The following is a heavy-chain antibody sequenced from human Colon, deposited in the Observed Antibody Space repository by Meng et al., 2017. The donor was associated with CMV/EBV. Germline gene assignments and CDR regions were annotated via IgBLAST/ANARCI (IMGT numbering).Heavy chain of an antibody. J-gene: IGHJ4*02. Sequence: GESLKISCVASGFTFKFYWMHWVRQTPGKGLEWVARIDGDGSSRNYADSVKGRFTISRDNAKNTVFLHMTGRRAEDTAVYYCARDLASRSSLDSWGQGTLVTVSS. V-gene: IGHV3-74*01. CDR2: IDGDGSSR. D-gene: IGHD3-10*01. CDR1: GFTFKFYW. CDR3: ARDLASRSSLDS.